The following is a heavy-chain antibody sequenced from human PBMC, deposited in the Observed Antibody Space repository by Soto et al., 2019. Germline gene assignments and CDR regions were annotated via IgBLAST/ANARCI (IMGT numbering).Heavy chain of an antibody. Sequence: GGSLRLSCAASGFTFSSYSMNWVRQAPGKGLEWVSYISSSSSTIYYADSVEGRFTISRDNAKNSLYLEMNSLRVEDSAVYYCVRVYRYDQNDYWGQGAQVPVSS. V-gene: IGHV3-48*04. J-gene: IGHJ4*02. CDR3: VRVYRYDQNDY. D-gene: IGHD3-16*02. CDR1: GFTFSSYS. CDR2: ISSSSSTI.